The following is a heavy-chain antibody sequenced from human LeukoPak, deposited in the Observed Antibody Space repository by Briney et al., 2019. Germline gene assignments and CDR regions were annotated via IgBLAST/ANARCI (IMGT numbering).Heavy chain of an antibody. D-gene: IGHD1-26*01. J-gene: IGHJ5*02. CDR2: ITPIIDSA. Sequence: SVKVSCKASGGTLNSHTFSWVRQAPGQGLEWMGRITPIIDSAKYAQNFQDRVSIIADESTSTVYLELSSLRSEDTAVYFCARVNLRGSQYNWFDPWGREPWSPSPQ. V-gene: IGHV1-69*08. CDR3: ARVNLRGSQYNWFDP. CDR1: GGTLNSHT.